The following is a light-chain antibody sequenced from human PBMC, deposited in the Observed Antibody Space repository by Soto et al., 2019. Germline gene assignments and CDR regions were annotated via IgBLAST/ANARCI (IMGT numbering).Light chain of an antibody. CDR2: LGS. CDR1: QSLLHSNGINY. CDR3: MQALQTPT. Sequence: DIVMTQSPLSLPVTPGEPASISCRSSQSLLHSNGINYLDWYLQKPGQSPQLLIYLGSNRASGVPDRFSGSGSGTDFTLKISRVEAEDVGVYYCMQALQTPTFGQGTRLEIK. J-gene: IGKJ5*01. V-gene: IGKV2-28*01.